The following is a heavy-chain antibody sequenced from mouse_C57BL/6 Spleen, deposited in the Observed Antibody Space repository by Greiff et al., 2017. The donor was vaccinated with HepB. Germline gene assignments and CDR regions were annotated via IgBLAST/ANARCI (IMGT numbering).Heavy chain of an antibody. Sequence: QVHVKQSGAELARPGASVKLSCKASGYTLTSYGISWVKQRTGQGLEWIGEIYPRSGNTYYNEKFKGKATLTADKSSSTAYMELRSLTSEDSAVYCCARSGYGSSYFAYWGQGTLVTVSA. D-gene: IGHD1-1*01. CDR1: GYTLTSYG. CDR2: IYPRSGNT. CDR3: ARSGYGSSYFAY. V-gene: IGHV1-81*01. J-gene: IGHJ3*01.